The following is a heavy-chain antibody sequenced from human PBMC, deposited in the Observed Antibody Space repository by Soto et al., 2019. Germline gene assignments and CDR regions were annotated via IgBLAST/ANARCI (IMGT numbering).Heavy chain of an antibody. CDR1: AYTFTNHG. Sequence: XSGKVSCEASAYTFTNHGLTWGRQAPGQGLECMGWISAHTGKTNYAQKFQARVTMTTDTSTSTAYMELRSLTSGDTGVYYCARAGYATILTAHTYGMDLWGQGTTVTVSS. D-gene: IGHD3-9*01. CDR2: ISAHTGKT. J-gene: IGHJ6*02. V-gene: IGHV1-18*01. CDR3: ARAGYATILTAHTYGMDL.